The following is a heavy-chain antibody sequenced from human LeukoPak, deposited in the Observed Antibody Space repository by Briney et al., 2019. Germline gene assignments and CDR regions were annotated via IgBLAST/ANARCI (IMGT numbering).Heavy chain of an antibody. Sequence: SETLSLTCAVHGASFSGYSWSWIRQSPGKGLEWIGEVNRVGYTIYNPSLQSRVTISIDTSTTQFSSRLTSVTVADTAVYFCARERVVSDYNWFDPWGQGTLVTVSS. J-gene: IGHJ5*02. CDR3: ARERVVSDYNWFDP. V-gene: IGHV4-34*01. D-gene: IGHD6-25*01. CDR2: VNRVGYT. CDR1: GASFSGYS.